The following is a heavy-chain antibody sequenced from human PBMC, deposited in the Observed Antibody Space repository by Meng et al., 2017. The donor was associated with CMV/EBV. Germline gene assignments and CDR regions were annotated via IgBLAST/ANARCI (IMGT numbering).Heavy chain of an antibody. V-gene: IGHV1-2*02. J-gene: IGHJ4*02. CDR1: GYTFTGYY. Sequence: ASVKVSCKASGYTFTGYYMHWVRQAPGQGLEWMGWINPNSGGKNYAQKFQGRVTMTRDTSISTAYMELSRLRSDDTAVYYCARVVPAAIGTIDYWGQGTLVTVSS. CDR3: ARVVPAAIGTIDY. CDR2: INPNSGGK. D-gene: IGHD2-2*01.